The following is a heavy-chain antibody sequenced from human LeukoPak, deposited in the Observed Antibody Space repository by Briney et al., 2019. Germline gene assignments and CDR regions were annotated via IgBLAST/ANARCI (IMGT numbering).Heavy chain of an antibody. CDR3: AKDPDHDSSGYYYSGFDY. Sequence: GGSLRLSCAASGFTVSSNYMSWVRQAPGKGLEWVSVIYSGGTTYYADSVKGRFTISRDNSKNTLYLQMNSLRAEDTAVYYCAKDPDHDSSGYYYSGFDYWGQGTLVTVSS. V-gene: IGHV3-66*01. D-gene: IGHD3-22*01. CDR1: GFTVSSNY. CDR2: IYSGGTT. J-gene: IGHJ4*02.